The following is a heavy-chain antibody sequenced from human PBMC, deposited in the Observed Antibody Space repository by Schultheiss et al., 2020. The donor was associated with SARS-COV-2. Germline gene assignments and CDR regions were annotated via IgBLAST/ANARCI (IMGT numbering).Heavy chain of an antibody. V-gene: IGHV3-74*01. CDR2: INSDGSST. J-gene: IGHJ4*02. D-gene: IGHD3-9*01. CDR3: AKDHSRVDFDWLLPHGAAGGY. Sequence: GESLKISCAASGFTFSSYWMHWVRQAPGKGLVWVSRINSDGSSTYYADSVKGRFTISRDNSKNTLYLQMNSLRAEDTAVYYCAKDHSRVDFDWLLPHGAAGGYWGQGTLVTVSS. CDR1: GFTFSSYW.